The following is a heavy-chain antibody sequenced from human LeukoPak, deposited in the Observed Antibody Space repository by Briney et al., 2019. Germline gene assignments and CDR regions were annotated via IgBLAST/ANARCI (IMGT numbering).Heavy chain of an antibody. CDR1: GDSVSSKNGA. V-gene: IGHV6-1*01. CDR2: TYYRSKWYN. Sequence: SQTLSLTCAISGDSVSSKNGAWNWIRQSPSRGLEWLGRTYYRSKWYNDYAVFMQGRISINPDTSKNQFSLQLNSVTPEDTAVYYCARDGGASGWYTFDYWGQGTQVTVSS. D-gene: IGHD6-19*01. J-gene: IGHJ4*02. CDR3: ARDGGASGWYTFDY.